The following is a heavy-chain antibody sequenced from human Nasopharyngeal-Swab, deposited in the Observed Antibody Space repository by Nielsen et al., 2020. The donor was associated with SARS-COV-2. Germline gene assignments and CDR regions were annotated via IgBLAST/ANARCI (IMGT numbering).Heavy chain of an antibody. CDR3: TRESCSGGNCYWGDYFDY. CDR2: TRRNDFGGTT. D-gene: IGHD2-15*01. CDR1: GFTFGDHG. V-gene: IGHV3-49*04. Sequence: GGSLRLSCAASGFTFGDHGMSWVRQAPGKGLEWLGFTRRNDFGGTTEYAASVKGRVTISRDDSKSIAYLEINSLKTEDTAVYYCTRESCSGGNCYWGDYFDYWGQGTLVTVSS. J-gene: IGHJ4*02.